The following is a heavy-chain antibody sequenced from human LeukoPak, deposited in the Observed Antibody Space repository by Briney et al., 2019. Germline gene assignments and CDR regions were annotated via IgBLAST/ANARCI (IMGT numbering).Heavy chain of an antibody. Sequence: PGGSLRLPCAASGFTFSSYGMSWVRQAPGKGLEWVSAISGSGGSTYYADSVKGRFTISRDNSKNTLYLQMNSLRAEDTAVYYCAEDKDRGTHAFDIWGQGTVVTVSS. CDR1: GFTFSSYG. CDR2: ISGSGGST. J-gene: IGHJ3*02. D-gene: IGHD3-10*01. V-gene: IGHV3-23*01. CDR3: AEDKDRGTHAFDI.